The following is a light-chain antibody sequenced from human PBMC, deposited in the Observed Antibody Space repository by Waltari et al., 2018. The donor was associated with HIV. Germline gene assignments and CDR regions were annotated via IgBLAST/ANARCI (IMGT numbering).Light chain of an antibody. CDR1: SVRSYY. Sequence: SSELAQDPAVSVPLGQTVRITCPGASVRSYYASRYQQKPGQAPVLVVYGENNRPSGIPDRFSGSRSGNTASLTIAGAQTEDEADYYCNSRDSSGHWFFGGGTKVTVL. V-gene: IGLV3-19*01. J-gene: IGLJ3*02. CDR2: GEN. CDR3: NSRDSSGHWF.